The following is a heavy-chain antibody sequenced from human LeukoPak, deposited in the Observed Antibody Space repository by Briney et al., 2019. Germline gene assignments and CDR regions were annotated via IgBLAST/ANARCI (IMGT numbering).Heavy chain of an antibody. CDR3: ARVPVLRFLESYYYYYYMDV. D-gene: IGHD3-3*01. Sequence: SETLSLTCAVSGGSISSSNWWSWVRQPPGKGLEWIGEIYHSGSTNYNPSLKSRVTISVDKSKNQFSLKLSSVTAADTAVYYCARVPVLRFLESYYYYYYMDVWGKGTTVTVSS. V-gene: IGHV4-4*02. CDR2: IYHSGST. J-gene: IGHJ6*03. CDR1: GGSISSSNW.